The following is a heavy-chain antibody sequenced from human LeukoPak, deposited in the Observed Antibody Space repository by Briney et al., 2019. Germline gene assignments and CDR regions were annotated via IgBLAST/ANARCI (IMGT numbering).Heavy chain of an antibody. D-gene: IGHD6-19*01. V-gene: IGHV3-23*01. CDR1: GFTFSSYA. CDR2: ISGNGGST. CDR3: TSGRWTGSQRLIDA. Sequence: PGGSLRLSCAATGFTFSSYAMSWVRQAPGKGLEWVSAISGNGGSTYYAPSVKGRFTISRDYAKNTLSVQMSSVGKADTAVYCWTSGRWTGSQRLIDAWGQGALVTVSS. J-gene: IGHJ5*02.